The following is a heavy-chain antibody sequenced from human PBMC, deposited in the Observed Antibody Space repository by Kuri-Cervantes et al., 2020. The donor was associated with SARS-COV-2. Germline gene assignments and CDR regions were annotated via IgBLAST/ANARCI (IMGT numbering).Heavy chain of an antibody. V-gene: IGHV3-13*05. CDR1: GFTFSSYD. D-gene: IGHD2-21*01. Sequence: GESLKISCAASGFTFSSYDMHWVRQATGKGLEWVSAIGTAGDPYYPGSVKGRFTISRENAKNSLYLQMNSLRAGDTAVYYCARDRVGVQDYWGQGTLVTVSS. CDR2: IGTAGDP. J-gene: IGHJ4*02. CDR3: ARDRVGVQDY.